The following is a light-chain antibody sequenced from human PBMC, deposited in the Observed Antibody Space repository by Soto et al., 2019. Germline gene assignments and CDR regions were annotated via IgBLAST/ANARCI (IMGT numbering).Light chain of an antibody. CDR1: QSLLHRNEYDY. J-gene: IGKJ5*01. V-gene: IGKV2-28*01. CDR2: LGS. Sequence: DIVMTQSPLSLSVTPGEPAPISCRSSQSLLHRNEYDYLDWYLQRPGQPPQLLIYLGSSRASGVPDRFVGSGSGTDFTLKISRVEAEDVGIYYCMQTLQTPLFGQGTRLE. CDR3: MQTLQTPL.